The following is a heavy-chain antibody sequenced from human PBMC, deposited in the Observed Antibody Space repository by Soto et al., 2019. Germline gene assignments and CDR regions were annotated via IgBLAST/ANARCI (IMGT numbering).Heavy chain of an antibody. V-gene: IGHV1-46*01. CDR2: INPSGGST. CDR3: ARDGPGYSSGWYSTRRSYYFDY. Sequence: ASVKVSCKASGYTFTSYYMHWVRQAPGQGLEWMGIINPSGGSTSYAQKFQGRVTMTRDTSTSTVYMELSSLRSEDTAVYYCARDGPGYSSGWYSTRRSYYFDYWGQGTLVTVSS. J-gene: IGHJ4*02. CDR1: GYTFTSYY. D-gene: IGHD6-19*01.